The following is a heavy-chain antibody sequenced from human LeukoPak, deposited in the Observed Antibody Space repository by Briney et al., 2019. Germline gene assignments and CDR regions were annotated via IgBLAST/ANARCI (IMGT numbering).Heavy chain of an antibody. Sequence: GGSLRLSCAASGFTFSSYAMHWVRQAPGKGLEWVAVISYDGSNKYYADSVKGRFTISRDNSKNTLYLQMNSLRAEDTAVYYCASGSGEILRFLEWLGSEGHAFDIWGQGTMVTVSS. CDR1: GFTFSSYA. J-gene: IGHJ3*02. CDR3: ASGSGEILRFLEWLGSEGHAFDI. CDR2: ISYDGSNK. V-gene: IGHV3-30-3*01. D-gene: IGHD3-3*01.